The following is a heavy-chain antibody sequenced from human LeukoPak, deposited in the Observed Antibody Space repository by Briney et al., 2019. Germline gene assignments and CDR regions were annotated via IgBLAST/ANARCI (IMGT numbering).Heavy chain of an antibody. D-gene: IGHD3-22*01. J-gene: IGHJ4*02. V-gene: IGHV1-69*04. CDR3: ARGAYYYDSSGYFLDY. CDR1: GGTFSSYA. CDR2: IIPILGIA. Sequence: ASVKVSCKASGGTFSSYAISWVRQAPGQGLEWMGRIIPILGIANYAQKFQGRVTITADKSTSTAYMELSSLRSEDTAVYYCARGAYYYDSSGYFLDYWGQGTLVTVSS.